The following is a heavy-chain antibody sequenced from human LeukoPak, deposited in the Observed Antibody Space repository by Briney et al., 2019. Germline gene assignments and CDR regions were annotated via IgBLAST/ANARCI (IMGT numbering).Heavy chain of an antibody. Sequence: SETLSLTCTVSGGSISNYYWSWIRQPPGKGLEWIGYIYYSGSTNYNPSLRSRVTISVDTSKNQFSLKLSSVTAADTAVYYCARGPLITMVRGVIYFDYWGQGTLVTVSS. D-gene: IGHD3-10*01. V-gene: IGHV4-59*12. J-gene: IGHJ4*02. CDR1: GGSISNYY. CDR3: ARGPLITMVRGVIYFDY. CDR2: IYYSGST.